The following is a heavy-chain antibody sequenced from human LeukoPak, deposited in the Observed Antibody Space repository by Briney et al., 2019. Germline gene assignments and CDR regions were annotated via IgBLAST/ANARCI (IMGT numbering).Heavy chain of an antibody. V-gene: IGHV3-23*01. Sequence: GGSLRLSCAASGFTFNNYAMAWVRQAPGKGLEWVSVISGTGESTYYADSVKGRSTISRDNSKNTLYLQMNSLRAEGTAVYYCAGPTKMTTVPPSHYWGQGTLVTVSS. CDR2: ISGTGEST. CDR1: GFTFNNYA. J-gene: IGHJ4*02. CDR3: AGPTKMTTVPPSHY. D-gene: IGHD4-17*01.